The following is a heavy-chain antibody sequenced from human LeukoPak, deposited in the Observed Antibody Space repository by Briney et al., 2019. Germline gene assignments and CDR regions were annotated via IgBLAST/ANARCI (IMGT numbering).Heavy chain of an antibody. CDR2: IYYSGST. D-gene: IGHD4-17*01. CDR1: GGSISSYY. J-gene: IGHJ6*02. V-gene: IGHV4-59*01. CDR3: ARVEGWTTPTGFHYYGMDV. Sequence: PSETLSLTCTVSGGSISSYYWSWIRQPPGKGLEWIGYIYYSGSTNYNPSLKSRVTISVDTSKNQFSLKLSSVTAADTAVYYRARVEGWTTPTGFHYYGMDVWGQGTTVTVSS.